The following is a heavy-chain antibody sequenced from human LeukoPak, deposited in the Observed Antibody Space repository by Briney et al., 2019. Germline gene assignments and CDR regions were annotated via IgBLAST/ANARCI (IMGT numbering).Heavy chain of an antibody. D-gene: IGHD6-13*01. CDR1: GYSISSGYY. CDR2: IYHSGST. J-gene: IGHJ4*02. V-gene: IGHV4-38-2*01. Sequence: SETLSLTCAVSGYSISSGYYWGWIRQPPGEGLEWIGSIYHSGSTYYNPSLKSRVTKSVDTSKNQFSLKLSSVTAADTAVYYCANTLWNPTYSSSWSEYWGQGTLVTVSS. CDR3: ANTLWNPTYSSSWSEY.